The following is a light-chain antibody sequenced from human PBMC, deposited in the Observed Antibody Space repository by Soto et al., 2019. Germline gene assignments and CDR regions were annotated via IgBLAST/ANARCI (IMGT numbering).Light chain of an antibody. CDR2: DVS. Sequence: HSALTQAVSGSGAPRQSISIFRTGTNSDVGGYKYVSWYQQHPGRAPKLMIYDVSSRPSGVSNRFSGSKSGNTASLTISGLQAEDEAEYYCSSYTDINLYVFGTGTKVTVL. CDR1: NSDVGGYKY. V-gene: IGLV2-14*03. J-gene: IGLJ1*01. CDR3: SSYTDINLYV.